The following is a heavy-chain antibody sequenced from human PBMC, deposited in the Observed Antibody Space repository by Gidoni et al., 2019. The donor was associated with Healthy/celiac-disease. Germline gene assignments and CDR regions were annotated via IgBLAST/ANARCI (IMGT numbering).Heavy chain of an antibody. CDR1: GFTFSSYA. V-gene: IGHV3-23*01. CDR2: ISGSGGST. J-gene: IGHJ4*02. Sequence: CAASGFTFSSYAMSWVRQAPGKGLEWVSAISGSGGSTYYADSVKGRFTISRDNSKNTLYLQMNSLRAEDTAVYYCAKFHYYDSSGYFFDYWGQGTLVTVSS. CDR3: AKFHYYDSSGYFFDY. D-gene: IGHD3-22*01.